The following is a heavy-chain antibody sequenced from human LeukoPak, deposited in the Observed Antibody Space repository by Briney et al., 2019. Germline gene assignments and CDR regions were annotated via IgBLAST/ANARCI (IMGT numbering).Heavy chain of an antibody. CDR3: ARPPQNYYDSSGSDAFDI. CDR1: GFTFSRYW. D-gene: IGHD3-22*01. Sequence: GGSLRLSCAASGFTFSRYWMSWVRQAPGRGLEWVANIKHDGSQKYYVDSVKGRITISRDNAKNSLYLQMNSLRAEDTAVYYCARPPQNYYDSSGSDAFDIWGQGTMVTVSS. J-gene: IGHJ3*02. V-gene: IGHV3-7*02. CDR2: IKHDGSQK.